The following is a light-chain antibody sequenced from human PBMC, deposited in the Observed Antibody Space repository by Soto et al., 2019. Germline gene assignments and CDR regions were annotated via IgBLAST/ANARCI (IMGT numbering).Light chain of an antibody. CDR3: QQYNSYPWT. CDR1: QSINTY. V-gene: IGKV1-39*01. CDR2: AAS. J-gene: IGKJ1*01. Sequence: DIQMTQSPSSLSASVGDRVTITCRASQSINTYLNWYQQHPGKAPKLLIYAASSLLTGVPPRFSGGGFGTDFTLTISSLQPDDFATYYCQQYNSYPWTFGQGTKVEIK.